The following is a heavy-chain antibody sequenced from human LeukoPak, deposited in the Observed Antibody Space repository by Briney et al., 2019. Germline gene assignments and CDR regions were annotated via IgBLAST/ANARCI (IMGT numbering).Heavy chain of an antibody. CDR3: ARWYSSGWAFDY. J-gene: IGHJ4*02. D-gene: IGHD6-19*01. Sequence: PSETLSLTCTVSGGSISSYYWSWLRQPAGKGLEWIGYIYYSGSTNYNPSLKSRVTISVDTSKNQFSLKLSSVTAADTAVYYCARWYSSGWAFDYWGQGTLVTVSS. CDR2: IYYSGST. CDR1: GGSISSYY. V-gene: IGHV4-59*08.